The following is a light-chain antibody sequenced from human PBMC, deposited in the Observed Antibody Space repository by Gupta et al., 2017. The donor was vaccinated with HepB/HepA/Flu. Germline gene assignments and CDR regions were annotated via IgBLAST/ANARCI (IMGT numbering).Light chain of an antibody. J-gene: IGKJ4*01. CDR3: QQYDNLPLT. Sequence: DIQMSQSRSSLSASVGDRVTITCQASQDISNYLNWYQQKPGKAPKLLIYDASNLETGVPSRFSGSGSGTDFTFTINSLQPEDIATYYCQQYDNLPLTFGGGTKVEIK. CDR2: DAS. CDR1: QDISNY. V-gene: IGKV1-33*01.